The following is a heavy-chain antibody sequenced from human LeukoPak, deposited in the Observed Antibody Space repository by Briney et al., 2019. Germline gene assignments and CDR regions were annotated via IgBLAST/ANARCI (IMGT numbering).Heavy chain of an antibody. V-gene: IGHV3-23*01. D-gene: IGHD3-22*01. J-gene: IGHJ6*02. CDR2: ISGSGGST. CDR1: GFTFSSYA. Sequence: GGSLRLSCAASGFTFSSYAMSWVRQAPGKGLEWVSAISGSGGSTYYADSVKGRFTISRDNSKNTLYLQMNSLRAEDTAVYYCARPMYYYDTSGHYYYHGMDVWGQGTTVTVSS. CDR3: ARPMYYYDTSGHYYYHGMDV.